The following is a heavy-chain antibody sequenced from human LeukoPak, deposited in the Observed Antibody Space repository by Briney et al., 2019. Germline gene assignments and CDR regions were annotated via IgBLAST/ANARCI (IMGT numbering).Heavy chain of an antibody. CDR2: INHSGST. CDR1: GGSISSYY. J-gene: IGHJ6*02. Sequence: SSETLSLTCTVSGGSISSYYWSWIRQPPGKGLEWIGEINHSGSTNYNPSLKSRVTISVDTSKNQFSLKLSSVTAADTAVYYCARGLADYYYYGMDVWGQGTTVTVSS. CDR3: ARGLADYYYYGMDV. D-gene: IGHD3-16*01. V-gene: IGHV4-34*01.